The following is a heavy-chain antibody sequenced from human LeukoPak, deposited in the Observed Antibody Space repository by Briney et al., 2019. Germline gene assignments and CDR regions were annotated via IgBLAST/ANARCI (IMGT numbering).Heavy chain of an antibody. CDR3: AKDMDSSGYYFDY. J-gene: IGHJ4*02. Sequence: GGSLRLSCAASGFTFNNYGMSWVRQAPGKGLEWVSGISGSGDDTYYADSVKGRFTISRDNAKNSLYLQMNSLRAEDTAVYYCAKDMDSSGYYFDYWGQGTLVTVSS. CDR2: ISGSGDDT. D-gene: IGHD3-22*01. CDR1: GFTFNNYG. V-gene: IGHV3-23*01.